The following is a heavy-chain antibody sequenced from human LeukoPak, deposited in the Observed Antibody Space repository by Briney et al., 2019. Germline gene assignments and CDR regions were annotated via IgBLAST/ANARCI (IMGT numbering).Heavy chain of an antibody. CDR2: IIPIFGTA. D-gene: IGHD3-10*01. V-gene: IGHV1-69*13. Sequence: GASVKVSCKASGGTFSSYAISWVRQAPGQGLEWMGGIIPIFGTASYAQKFQGRVTITADESTSTAYMELSGLRSEDTAVYYCARDHRHYYGSGSYPDAFDIWGQGTMVTVSS. J-gene: IGHJ3*02. CDR3: ARDHRHYYGSGSYPDAFDI. CDR1: GGTFSSYA.